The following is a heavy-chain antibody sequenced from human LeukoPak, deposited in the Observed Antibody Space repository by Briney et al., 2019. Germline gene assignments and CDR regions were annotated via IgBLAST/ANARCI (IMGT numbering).Heavy chain of an antibody. J-gene: IGHJ3*02. Sequence: PSETLSLTCTVSGGSISSGDYYWSWIRQPPGKGLEWIGYIYYSGSTYYNPSLKSRVTISVDTSKNQFSLKLSSVTAADTAVYYCASSRSGSYYGRDPFDIWGQGTMVTVSS. V-gene: IGHV4-30-4*01. D-gene: IGHD1-26*01. CDR2: IYYSGST. CDR3: ASSRSGSYYGRDPFDI. CDR1: GGSISSGDYY.